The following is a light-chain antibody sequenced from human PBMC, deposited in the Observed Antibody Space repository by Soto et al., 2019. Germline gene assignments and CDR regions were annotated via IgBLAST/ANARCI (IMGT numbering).Light chain of an antibody. V-gene: IGKV3-20*01. CDR1: QSVSSN. CDR3: QQYSSSPLT. Sequence: EIVMTQSPASLSVSPGERATLSCRASQSVSSNLAWYQQKPGQAPRLLIYGASTRAAGITDRFSGSGSGTDFTLTISRLEPEDFAVYHCQQYSSSPLTFGGGTKVDI. CDR2: GAS. J-gene: IGKJ4*01.